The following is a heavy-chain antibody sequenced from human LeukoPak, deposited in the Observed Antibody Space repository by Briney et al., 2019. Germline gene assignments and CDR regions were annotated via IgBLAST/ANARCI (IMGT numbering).Heavy chain of an antibody. D-gene: IGHD1-26*01. CDR1: GFTFINYA. CDR3: AKTLVGATSGPDYYFVS. Sequence: GGSLRLSCAASGFTFINYAMTWVRQAPGKGLEWVSAISGSGNSTYYPDSVKGRFSISRDNSKNTLYLQISSLRAEDTAVYYCAKTLVGATSGPDYYFVSWGQGTLVTVSS. CDR2: ISGSGNST. V-gene: IGHV3-23*01. J-gene: IGHJ4*02.